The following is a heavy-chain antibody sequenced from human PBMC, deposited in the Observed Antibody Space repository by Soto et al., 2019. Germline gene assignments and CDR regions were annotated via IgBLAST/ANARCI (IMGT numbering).Heavy chain of an antibody. Sequence: GGSLRLSCAASGFTFSSYAMSWVRQAPGKGLEWVSAISGSGGSTYYADSVKGRFTISRDNSKNTLYLQMNSLRAEDTAVYYCAKVDTAMVTFYYGMDVWGQGTTVTVSS. J-gene: IGHJ6*02. CDR2: ISGSGGST. CDR3: AKVDTAMVTFYYGMDV. V-gene: IGHV3-23*01. CDR1: GFTFSSYA. D-gene: IGHD5-18*01.